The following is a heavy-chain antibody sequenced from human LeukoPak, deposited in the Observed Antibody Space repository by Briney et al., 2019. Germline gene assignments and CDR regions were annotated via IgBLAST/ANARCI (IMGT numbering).Heavy chain of an antibody. J-gene: IGHJ6*03. Sequence: PGGSLRLSCAASGFTFSNAWMSWVRQAPGRGLEWVGRIKSKTDGGTTDYAAPVKGRFTISRDDSKNTLYLQMNSLKTEDTAVYYCTTDTDGGGYYYYYMDVWGKGTTVTVSS. CDR2: IKSKTDGGTT. V-gene: IGHV3-15*01. CDR1: GFTFSNAW. D-gene: IGHD4-23*01. CDR3: TTDTDGGGYYYYYMDV.